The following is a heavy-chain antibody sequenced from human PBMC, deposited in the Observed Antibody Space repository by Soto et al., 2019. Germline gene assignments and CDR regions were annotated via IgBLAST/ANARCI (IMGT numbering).Heavy chain of an antibody. CDR1: GGTFSSYA. Sequence: QVQLVQSGAEVKKPGSSVKVSCKASGGTFSSYAISWVRQAPGQGLEWMGGIIPIFGTANYAQKFQGRVTITADKSTSTADMELSSLRSEDTTVYYCARGEMEYDSSGYQYDYWGQGTLVTVSS. CDR3: ARGEMEYDSSGYQYDY. J-gene: IGHJ4*02. D-gene: IGHD3-22*01. V-gene: IGHV1-69*06. CDR2: IIPIFGTA.